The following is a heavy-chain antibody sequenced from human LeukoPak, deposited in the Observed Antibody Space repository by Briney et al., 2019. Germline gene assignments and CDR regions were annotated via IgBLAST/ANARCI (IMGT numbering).Heavy chain of an antibody. V-gene: IGHV3-23*01. CDR1: GFTFSSYG. D-gene: IGHD3-10*01. Sequence: GGSLRPSCAASGFTFSSYGMSWVRQAPGKGLEWVSAISGSGGSTYYADSVKGRFTISRDNSKNTLYLQMNSLRAEDTAVYYCARDLSGSGSYHYFDYWGQGTLVTVSS. CDR2: ISGSGGST. CDR3: ARDLSGSGSYHYFDY. J-gene: IGHJ4*02.